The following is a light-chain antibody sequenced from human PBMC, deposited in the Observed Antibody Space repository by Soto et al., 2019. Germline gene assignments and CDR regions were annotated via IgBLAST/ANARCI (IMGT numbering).Light chain of an antibody. CDR1: QSVSRY. Sequence: EIVLTQSPTALSLSPGERATLSCRASQSVSRYLAWYQQKPGQTPRLLIYDASSRATGIPARFSGSGSGTDFTLTISSLEPEDFAVYYCQQRTNWPPTITFGQGTRLEIK. J-gene: IGKJ5*01. CDR3: QQRTNWPPTIT. CDR2: DAS. V-gene: IGKV3-11*01.